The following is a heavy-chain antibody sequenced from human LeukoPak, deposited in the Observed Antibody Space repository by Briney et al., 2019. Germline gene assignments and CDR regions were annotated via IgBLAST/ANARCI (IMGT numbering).Heavy chain of an antibody. CDR1: GFTFSSYA. CDR3: ASGRGYGSGSYFLFGPDY. D-gene: IGHD3-10*01. V-gene: IGHV3-30-3*01. J-gene: IGHJ4*02. Sequence: GGSLRLSCAASGFTFSSYAMHWVRQAPGKGLEWVAVISYDGSNKYYADSVKGRFTISRDNSKNTLYLQMNSLRAEDTAVYYCASGRGYGSGSYFLFGPDYWGQGTLVTVSS. CDR2: ISYDGSNK.